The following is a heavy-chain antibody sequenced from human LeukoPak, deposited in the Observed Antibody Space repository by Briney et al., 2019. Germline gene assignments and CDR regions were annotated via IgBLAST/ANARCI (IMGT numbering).Heavy chain of an antibody. J-gene: IGHJ6*02. Sequence: ASVKVSCKASGYSFTHHSMHWVRQAPGQGLEWMGWINPNSGGTNYAQKFQGRVTMTRDPSISTAYMELSRLRSDDTAVYYCARDFAGTTSRYNCYAMDVWGQGTTVTVSS. CDR1: GYSFTHHS. CDR3: ARDFAGTTSRYNCYAMDV. D-gene: IGHD1-7*01. V-gene: IGHV1-2*02. CDR2: INPNSGGT.